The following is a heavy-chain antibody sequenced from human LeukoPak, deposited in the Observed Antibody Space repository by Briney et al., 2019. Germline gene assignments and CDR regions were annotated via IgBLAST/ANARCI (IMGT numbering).Heavy chain of an antibody. CDR2: ISDDGTNT. V-gene: IGHV3-30*04. J-gene: IGHJ4*02. CDR3: ARSSSSGYAYYFDY. D-gene: IGHD6-19*01. Sequence: GGSLRLSCAASGFTFRSYAMHWVRQAPGKGLECVAFISDDGTNTYYADSVKGRFTISRDNSKNTLYLQMDSLRAEDTALYYCARSSSSGYAYYFDYWGQGTLVTVSS. CDR1: GFTFRSYA.